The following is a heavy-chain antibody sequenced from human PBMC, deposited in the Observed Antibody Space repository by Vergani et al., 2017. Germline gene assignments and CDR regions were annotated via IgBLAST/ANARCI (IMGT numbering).Heavy chain of an antibody. D-gene: IGHD4-17*01. J-gene: IGHJ4*02. Sequence: QVQLQESGPGLVKPSETLSLTCTVSGYSISSGYYWGWIRQPPGKGLEWIGSIYHSGSTYYNPSLKSRVTISVDTSKNQFSLKLSSVTAAATAVYYCARGSYGDYVGYWGQGTLVTVSS. CDR1: GYSISSGYY. CDR2: IYHSGST. CDR3: ARGSYGDYVGY. V-gene: IGHV4-38-2*02.